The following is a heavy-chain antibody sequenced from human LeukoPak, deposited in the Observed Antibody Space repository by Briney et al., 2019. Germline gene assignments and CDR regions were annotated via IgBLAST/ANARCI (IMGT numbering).Heavy chain of an antibody. Sequence: SETLSLTCAVYGGSFSGYYWSWIRQPPGKGLEWIGEINHSGSTNYNPSLKSRVTISVDPSKNQFSLKLSSVTAADTAVYYCARKDDILTGYTPNGMDVWGQGTTVTVS. CDR1: GGSFSGYY. D-gene: IGHD3-9*01. V-gene: IGHV4-34*01. CDR3: ARKDDILTGYTPNGMDV. J-gene: IGHJ6*02. CDR2: INHSGST.